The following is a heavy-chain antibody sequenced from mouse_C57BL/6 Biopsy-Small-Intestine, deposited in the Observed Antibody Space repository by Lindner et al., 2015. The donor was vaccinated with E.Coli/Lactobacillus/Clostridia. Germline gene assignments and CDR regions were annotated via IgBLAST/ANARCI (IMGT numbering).Heavy chain of an antibody. CDR1: GYTFTSYW. J-gene: IGHJ3*01. CDR3: ARLDYDYDGGTC. V-gene: IGHV1-55*01. D-gene: IGHD2-4*01. CDR2: IYPGSGST. Sequence: LQESGAELVKPGASVTMSCKASGYTFTSYWITWVKQRPGQGLEWIGDIYPGSGSTNYNEKFKNKATLTVDTSSSTAYMQLSSLTSEDSAVYYCARLDYDYDGGTCWGQGTLVTVSA.